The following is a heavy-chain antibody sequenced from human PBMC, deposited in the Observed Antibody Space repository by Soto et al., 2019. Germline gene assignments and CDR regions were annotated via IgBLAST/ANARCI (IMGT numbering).Heavy chain of an antibody. Sequence: EVQLVESGGGSVQPGRSLRLSCAASGFTFSNYWMHWVRQAPGRGLVWVSHIDSDGSTTTYADSVEGRFTISRDNAQNPLYLQTNSLRAEDTAVYYCVRDAIGLFIYYWCLGTLLTVSS. CDR1: GFTFSNYW. J-gene: IGHJ4*01. CDR3: VRDAIGLFIYY. CDR2: IDSDGSTT. V-gene: IGHV3-74*01. D-gene: IGHD3-9*01.